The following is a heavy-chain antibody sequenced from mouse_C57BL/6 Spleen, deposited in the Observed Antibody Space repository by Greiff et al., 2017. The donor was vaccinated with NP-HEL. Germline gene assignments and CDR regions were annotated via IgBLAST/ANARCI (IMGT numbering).Heavy chain of an antibody. CDR1: GFTFSSYG. D-gene: IGHD2-4*01. CDR2: ISSGGSYT. V-gene: IGHV5-6*01. Sequence: EVMLVESGGDLVKPGGSLKLSCAASGFTFSSYGMSWVRQTPDKRLEWVATISSGGSYTYYPDSVKGRFTISRDNAKNTLYLQMSSLKSEDTAMYYCARQSGDYDGRYFDVWGTGTTVTVSS. CDR3: ARQSGDYDGRYFDV. J-gene: IGHJ1*03.